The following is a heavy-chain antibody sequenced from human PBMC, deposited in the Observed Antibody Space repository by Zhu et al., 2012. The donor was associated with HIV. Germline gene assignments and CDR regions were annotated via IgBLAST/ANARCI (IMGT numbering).Heavy chain of an antibody. CDR2: IYYSGTT. V-gene: IGHV4-39*01. J-gene: IGHJ4*02. Sequence: QVQLQESGPGLVKPSETLSLTCTVSGDPISSSSYFWGWIRQPPGNGLEWIGSIYYSGTTYYNPSLRSRVAISVDTSKDQFSLRLSSVTAADTGVYYCARVLCSGGSCYKLHFDCWGQGTLVTVSS. D-gene: IGHD2-15*01. CDR1: GDPISSSSYF. CDR3: ARVLCSGGSCYKLHFDC.